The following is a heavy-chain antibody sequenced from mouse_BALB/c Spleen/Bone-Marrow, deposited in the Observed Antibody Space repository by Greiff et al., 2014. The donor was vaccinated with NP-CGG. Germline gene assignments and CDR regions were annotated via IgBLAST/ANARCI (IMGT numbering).Heavy chain of an antibody. Sequence: EVQVVESGPGLVKPSQTVSLTCTVTSISITTGNYRWSWIRQFPGNKLEWIGYIYYSGTITYNPSLTSRTTVTRDTSKNQFFLEMNSLTAEDTATYYCARYGNYFDYWGQGTTLTVSS. D-gene: IGHD2-1*01. CDR2: IYYSGTI. V-gene: IGHV3-5*02. CDR3: ARYGNYFDY. J-gene: IGHJ2*01. CDR1: SISITTGNYR.